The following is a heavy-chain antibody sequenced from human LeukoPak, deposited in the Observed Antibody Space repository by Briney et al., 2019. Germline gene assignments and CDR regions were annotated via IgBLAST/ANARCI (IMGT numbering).Heavy chain of an antibody. Sequence: GGSLRLSCAASGFTFSTYSMNWVRQAPGKGLEWVSYISSASNTIYYADSVKGRFTISRDNAKNSLYLQMNSLRAEDTAMYYCARDGWFGDYNWFDPWGQGTLVTVSS. J-gene: IGHJ5*02. CDR1: GFTFSTYS. CDR3: ARDGWFGDYNWFDP. D-gene: IGHD3-10*01. CDR2: ISSASNTI. V-gene: IGHV3-48*01.